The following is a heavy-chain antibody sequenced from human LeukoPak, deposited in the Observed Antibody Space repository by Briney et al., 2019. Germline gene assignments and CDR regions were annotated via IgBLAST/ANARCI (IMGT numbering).Heavy chain of an antibody. CDR1: GFTFSSYS. Sequence: GGSLRLSCAASGFTFSSYSMNWVRQAPGEGLEWVSSISSSSSYIYYADSVKGRFTISRDNAKNSLYLQMNSLRAEDTAVYYCARVPTTVTTGGVYWGQGTLVTVSS. J-gene: IGHJ4*02. V-gene: IGHV3-21*01. CDR3: ARVPTTVTTGGVY. CDR2: ISSSSSYI. D-gene: IGHD4-17*01.